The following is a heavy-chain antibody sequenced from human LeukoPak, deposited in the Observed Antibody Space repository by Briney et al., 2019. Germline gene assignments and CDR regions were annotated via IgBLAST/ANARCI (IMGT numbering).Heavy chain of an antibody. J-gene: IGHJ4*02. D-gene: IGHD6-19*01. CDR1: GYTFTSYG. Sequence: GASVKVSCKASGYTFTSYGISWVRQAPGQGLEWMGWISAYNGNTNYAQKLQGRVTMTTDTSTSTAYMELRSLRSDDTAVYYCARYFSHTSAWSEGGLDQWGQGTLVTVSS. CDR2: ISAYNGNT. V-gene: IGHV1-18*01. CDR3: ARYFSHTSAWSEGGLDQ.